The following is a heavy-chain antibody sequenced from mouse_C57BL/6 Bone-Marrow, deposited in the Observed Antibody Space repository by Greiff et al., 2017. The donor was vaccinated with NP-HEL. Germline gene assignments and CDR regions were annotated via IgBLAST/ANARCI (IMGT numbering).Heavy chain of an antibody. V-gene: IGHV3-6*01. CDR2: ISYDGSN. J-gene: IGHJ1*03. D-gene: IGHD1-1*01. Sequence: VQLQQSGPGLVKPSQSLSLTCSVTGYSITSGYYWNWIRQFPGNKLEWMGYISYDGSNNYNPSLKNRISITRDTSKNQFFLKFNSVTTEDTATYYCASSHYYGSSYWYFDVWGTGTTVTVSS. CDR1: GYSITSGYY. CDR3: ASSHYYGSSYWYFDV.